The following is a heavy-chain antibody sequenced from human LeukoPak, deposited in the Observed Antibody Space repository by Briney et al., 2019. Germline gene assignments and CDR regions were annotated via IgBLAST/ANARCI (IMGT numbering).Heavy chain of an antibody. V-gene: IGHV3-23*01. CDR1: GFTFSSYV. CDR2: ISASGGTT. CDR3: AKRKVATGYYFDY. D-gene: IGHD1-26*01. Sequence: GGSLRLSCAASGFTFSSYVMTWVRQAPGKGLEWVSSISASGGTTYYADSVKGRFTISRDNSKNTVYMQMNSQRAEDTAVYYCAKRKVATGYYFDYWGQGTLVTVSS. J-gene: IGHJ4*02.